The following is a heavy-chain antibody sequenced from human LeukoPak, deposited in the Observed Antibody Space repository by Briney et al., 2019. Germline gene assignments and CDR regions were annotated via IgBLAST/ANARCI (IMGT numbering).Heavy chain of an antibody. Sequence: PSQTLSLTCTVSGGSISSGSYYWSWIRQPAGKGLEWIGRIYTSGSTNYTPSLKSRVTISVDKSKNQLSLKLSSVTAADTAVYYCARDNYDNSGYYFDYWGQGTLVTVSS. J-gene: IGHJ4*02. V-gene: IGHV4-61*02. D-gene: IGHD3-22*01. CDR2: IYTSGST. CDR1: GGSISSGSYY. CDR3: ARDNYDNSGYYFDY.